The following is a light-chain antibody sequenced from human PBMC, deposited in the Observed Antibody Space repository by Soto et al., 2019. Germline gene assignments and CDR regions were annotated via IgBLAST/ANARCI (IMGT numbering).Light chain of an antibody. J-gene: IGKJ1*01. CDR1: QTISSW. V-gene: IGKV1-5*03. CDR2: KAY. Sequence: DIQMTQDPSTLSGSVGDRVTITCRASQTISSWLAGYQQKPGKAPKLLIYKAYTLKSGVPSRYSGNGSGTEFTLPISSLQPDDFATYYCQHYKSYSEACGEGTQVQLK. CDR3: QHYKSYSEA.